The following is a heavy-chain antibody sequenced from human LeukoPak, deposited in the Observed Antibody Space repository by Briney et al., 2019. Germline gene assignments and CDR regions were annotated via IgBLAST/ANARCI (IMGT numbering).Heavy chain of an antibody. CDR1: GLTVSDNY. CDR3: AKSRGWLQLWDY. Sequence: GGSLRLSCAASGLTVSDNYMIWVRQAPGKGLEWVSVTFDSGNTRYSDSVKGRFTISTDTSKNALYLQMNSLRGEDTAVYYCAKSRGWLQLWDYWGQGTLVTVSS. V-gene: IGHV3-53*01. CDR2: TFDSGNT. J-gene: IGHJ4*02. D-gene: IGHD5-24*01.